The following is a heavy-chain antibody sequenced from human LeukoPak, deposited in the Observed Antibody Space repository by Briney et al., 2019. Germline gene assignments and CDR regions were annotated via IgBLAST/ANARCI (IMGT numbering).Heavy chain of an antibody. D-gene: IGHD2-2*01. CDR3: ARGAGYCTSTGCYGSDCFDS. V-gene: IGHV3-7*05. J-gene: IGHJ5*01. CDR1: GFTFSSYW. Sequence: QSGGSLRLSCAASGFTFSSYWMSWVRQARGKGLEWVANIKQDGSEQYYADSVKGRFTISRDNAQNSLYLQMNSLRADDTAVYYCARGAGYCTSTGCYGSDCFDSWGQGVLVTVSS. CDR2: IKQDGSEQ.